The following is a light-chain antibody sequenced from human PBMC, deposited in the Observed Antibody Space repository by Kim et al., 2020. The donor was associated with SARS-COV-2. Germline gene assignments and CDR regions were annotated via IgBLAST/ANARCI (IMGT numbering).Light chain of an antibody. J-gene: IGLJ1*01. CDR3: TSHANDNYV. CDR2: EIT. CDR1: STAFDTYTY. V-gene: IGLV2-8*01. Sequence: PGQSVTISCSGTSTAFDTYTYVSWYQQHPGKAPKLIIYEITKRPSGVPDRFSGSKSGDTASLTISGLKAEDEADYYCTSHANDNYVFGTGTKVTVL.